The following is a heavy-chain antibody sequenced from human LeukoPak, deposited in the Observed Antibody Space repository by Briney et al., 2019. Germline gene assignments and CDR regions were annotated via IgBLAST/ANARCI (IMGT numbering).Heavy chain of an antibody. D-gene: IGHD2-15*01. CDR3: ARRGCNGGSCYGY. J-gene: IGHJ4*02. Sequence: GESMKISCKGSGYSFSNDWIGWVRQMPGKGLEWMGIIYPGDSDTRYSPSFQGQVTISADKSISTDYLQWSSLEASDTAMYYCARRGCNGGSCYGYWGQGTLVSVSS. CDR2: IYPGDSDT. CDR1: GYSFSNDW. V-gene: IGHV5-51*01.